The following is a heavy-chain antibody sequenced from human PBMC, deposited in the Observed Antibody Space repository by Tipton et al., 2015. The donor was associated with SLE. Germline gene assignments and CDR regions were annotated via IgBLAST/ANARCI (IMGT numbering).Heavy chain of an antibody. CDR3: ARGFSGYYYYMDV. J-gene: IGHJ6*03. D-gene: IGHD3-10*01. CDR2: IYYSGSA. Sequence: TLSLTCTVSGGSISSYYWSWIRQPPGKGLEWIGYIYYSGSANYNPSLKSRVTISVDTSKNQFSLKLSSVTAADTAVYYCARGFSGYYYYMDVWGKGTTVTVSS. CDR1: GGSISSYY. V-gene: IGHV4-59*01.